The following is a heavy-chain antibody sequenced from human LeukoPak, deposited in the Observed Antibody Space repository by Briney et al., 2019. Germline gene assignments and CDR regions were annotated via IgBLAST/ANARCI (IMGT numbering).Heavy chain of an antibody. J-gene: IGHJ3*02. V-gene: IGHV2-70*13. Sequence: SGPTLVKPTQTLTLTCTFSGFSLTTSEMCVSWIRQPPGKALEWLALIDWDDDKYYSPSLKTRLTISRDTSKNQVVLTMTNMDPVDTAAYYCARISHSSGRDAFDIWGQGTVVTVSS. CDR1: GFSLTTSEMC. D-gene: IGHD3-22*01. CDR3: ARISHSSGRDAFDI. CDR2: IDWDDDK.